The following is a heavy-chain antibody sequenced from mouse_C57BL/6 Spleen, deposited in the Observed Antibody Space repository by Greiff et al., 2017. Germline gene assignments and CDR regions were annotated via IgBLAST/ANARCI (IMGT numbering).Heavy chain of an antibody. CDR1: GYAFSSSW. J-gene: IGHJ4*01. CDR2: IYPGDGDT. CDR3: ARYDYDAMDY. Sequence: QVQLQQSGRELVKPGASVKISCKASGYAFSSSWMNWVKQRPGKGLEWIGRIYPGDGDTNYNGKFKGKATLTADKSSSTAYMQLSSLTSEDSAVYFCARYDYDAMDYWGQGTSVTVSS. V-gene: IGHV1-82*01.